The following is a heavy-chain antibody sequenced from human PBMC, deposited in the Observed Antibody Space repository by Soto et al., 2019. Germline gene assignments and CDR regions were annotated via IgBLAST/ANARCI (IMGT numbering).Heavy chain of an antibody. CDR1: GFTVSRNY. CDR2: IYSGGST. CDR3: ARDLGLYDISNGRLGYYYYMDV. D-gene: IGHD3-9*01. V-gene: IGHV3-53*04. J-gene: IGHJ6*03. Sequence: GGSLRLSCEASGFTVSRNYMSWVRQAPGKGLEWASVIYSGGSTYYADSGKGRFTLSRHNSKNTLYLQMNSLRAEDTAVYYCARDLGLYDISNGRLGYYYYMDVWGKGTTVTVSS.